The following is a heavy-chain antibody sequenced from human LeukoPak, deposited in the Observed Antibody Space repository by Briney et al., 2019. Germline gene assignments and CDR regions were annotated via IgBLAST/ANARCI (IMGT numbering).Heavy chain of an antibody. V-gene: IGHV3-7*01. Sequence: PGGSLRLSCAASGFTFSTYWMSWVRQAPGKGLEWVANKKEDGSGKYYADSVKGRFTISRDNAKNSLYLQMNSLRAEDTAVYYCARDFYNLFDYCGQGTLLTVSS. CDR3: ARDFYNLFDY. J-gene: IGHJ4*02. CDR2: KKEDGSGK. D-gene: IGHD1-1*01. CDR1: GFTFSTYW.